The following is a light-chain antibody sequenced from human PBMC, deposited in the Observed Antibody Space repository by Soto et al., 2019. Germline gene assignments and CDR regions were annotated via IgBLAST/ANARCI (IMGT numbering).Light chain of an antibody. CDR3: QSYDSSLSAVV. J-gene: IGLJ2*01. Sequence: QPVLTQPPSVSGAPGQRVTISCTGSSSNIGAGYDVHWYQQLPGTAPKLLIYGNSNRPSGVPDRFSGSKSGTSASLAITGLQAEDEADYYRQSYDSSLSAVVFGGGTKVTVL. V-gene: IGLV1-40*01. CDR2: GNS. CDR1: SSNIGAGYD.